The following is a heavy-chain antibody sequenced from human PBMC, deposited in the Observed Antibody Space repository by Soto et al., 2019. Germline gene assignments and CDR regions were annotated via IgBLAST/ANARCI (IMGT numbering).Heavy chain of an antibody. CDR3: ARGALGFDP. Sequence: EVQVVESGGGLVQPGGSLRLSCAASGFTFSRYDMQWVRQATGRGLEWVSGIGTSGDTYYAGSVKGRFTISRENAKNSLYLQMNSLRAGDTAVYYCARGALGFDPWGQGTLVAVSS. J-gene: IGHJ5*02. V-gene: IGHV3-13*04. D-gene: IGHD3-16*01. CDR1: GFTFSRYD. CDR2: IGTSGDT.